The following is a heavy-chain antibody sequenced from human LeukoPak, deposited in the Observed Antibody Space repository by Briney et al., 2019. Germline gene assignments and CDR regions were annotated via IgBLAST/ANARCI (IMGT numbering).Heavy chain of an antibody. CDR1: GFTFSSYA. V-gene: IGHV3-30*04. CDR2: ISYDGSNK. CDR3: ARDLMVRGVTGDY. Sequence: PGGSLRLSCAASGFTFSSYAMHWVRQAPGKGLEWVAVISYDGSNKYYADSVKGRFTISRDNSKNTLYLQMNSLRAEDTAVYYCARDLMVRGVTGDYWGQGTLVTVSP. J-gene: IGHJ4*02. D-gene: IGHD3-10*01.